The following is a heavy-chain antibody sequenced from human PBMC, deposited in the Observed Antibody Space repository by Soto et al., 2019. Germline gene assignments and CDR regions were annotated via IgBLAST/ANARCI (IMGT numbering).Heavy chain of an antibody. D-gene: IGHD3-10*01. CDR1: GGTFSSYA. V-gene: IGHV1-69*13. J-gene: IGHJ3*02. Sequence: ASVKVSCKASGGTFSSYAISWVRQAPGQGLEWMGGIIPIFGTANYAQKFQGRVTITADESTSTAYMELSSLRSEDTAVYYCARKGDTIRLREAFDIWGQGTMVTVSS. CDR2: IIPIFGTA. CDR3: ARKGDTIRLREAFDI.